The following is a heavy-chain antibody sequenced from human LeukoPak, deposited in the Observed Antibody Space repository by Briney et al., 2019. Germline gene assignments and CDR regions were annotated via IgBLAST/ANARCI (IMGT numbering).Heavy chain of an antibody. CDR2: IGSRSSYM. Sequence: GGSLRLSCSASGFTFSAYTMNWLRQAPGKGLEWVSSIGSRSSYMFYADSVKGRFTISRDDAKNSLYLQMNSLRAEDTALYYCARDHSNYDSDYWGQGTLVTVSS. D-gene: IGHD3-22*01. V-gene: IGHV3-21*01. CDR3: ARDHSNYDSDY. CDR1: GFTFSAYT. J-gene: IGHJ4*02.